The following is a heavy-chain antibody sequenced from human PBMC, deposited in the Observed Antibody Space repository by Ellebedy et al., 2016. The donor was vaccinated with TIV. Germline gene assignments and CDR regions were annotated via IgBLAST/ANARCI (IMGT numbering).Heavy chain of an antibody. CDR2: ISSSGST. CDR1: GVSISRSY. V-gene: IGHV4-59*01. D-gene: IGHD4-11*01. Sequence: SETLSLTCTVSGVSISRSYWSWIRQPPGKGLEWIGYISSSGSTHYSPSLQSRVTMSVDTSKNQFSLKMKSVTADDTAVYYCARTFTERLGGLTTHWVLDYWGQGSLVTASS. CDR3: ARTFTERLGGLTTHWVLDY. J-gene: IGHJ4*02.